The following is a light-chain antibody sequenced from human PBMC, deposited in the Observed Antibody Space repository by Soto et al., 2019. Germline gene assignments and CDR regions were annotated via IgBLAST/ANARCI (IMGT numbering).Light chain of an antibody. V-gene: IGKV3-20*01. CDR1: QSVRGTS. J-gene: IGKJ5*01. Sequence: DIVLTQSPGTLSLSPGERATLSCRASQSVRGTSLAWYQQKPGQAPRLLIYDASSRATGTPDRFSGGGSGTDFTLTISRLEPEDFAVYYCQHYGSSPPITFGQGTRLEIK. CDR3: QHYGSSPPIT. CDR2: DAS.